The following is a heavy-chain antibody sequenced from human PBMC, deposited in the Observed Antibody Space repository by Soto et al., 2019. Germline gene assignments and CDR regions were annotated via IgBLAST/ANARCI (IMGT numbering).Heavy chain of an antibody. CDR3: XXXXXXXXXX. CDR1: GFTFSSYG. CDR2: ISYDGSNK. Sequence: QVQLVESGGGVVQPGRSLRLSCAASGFTFSSYGMHWXRXXXXKGLEWVAVISYDGSNKYYADSVKGRFTISRDNSKXPXXXXXXXXXXXXXXXXXXXXXXXXXXXXXGQGTLVTVSS. J-gene: IGHJ4*02. V-gene: IGHV3-30*03.